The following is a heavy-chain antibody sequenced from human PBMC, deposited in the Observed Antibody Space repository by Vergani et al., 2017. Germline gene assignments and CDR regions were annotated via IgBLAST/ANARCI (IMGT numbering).Heavy chain of an antibody. J-gene: IGHJ6*02. CDR3: AREYCSSTSCPRRSGAMDV. CDR1: GFTFSSYW. Sequence: EVQLVESGGGLVQPGGSLRLSCAASGFTFSSYWMHWVRQAPGKGLVWVSYISSSSSYTNYADSVKGRFTISRDNAKNSLYLQMNSLRAEDTAVYYCAREYCSSTSCPRRSGAMDVWGQGP. CDR2: ISSSSSYT. D-gene: IGHD2-2*01. V-gene: IGHV3-48*04.